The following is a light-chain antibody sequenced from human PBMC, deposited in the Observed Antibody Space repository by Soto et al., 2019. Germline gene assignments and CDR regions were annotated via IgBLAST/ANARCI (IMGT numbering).Light chain of an antibody. CDR3: SSYTSSSTTDVV. V-gene: IGLV2-14*01. J-gene: IGLJ2*01. Sequence: QSALTQPASVSGSPGQSITISCTGTSSDVGGYNYVSWYQQHPGKAPKLMIYGVSNRPSGVSNRFSGSKSGNTASLTISGLQAEDEADYYCSSYTSSSTTDVVFGGGTKLTVL. CDR2: GVS. CDR1: SSDVGGYNY.